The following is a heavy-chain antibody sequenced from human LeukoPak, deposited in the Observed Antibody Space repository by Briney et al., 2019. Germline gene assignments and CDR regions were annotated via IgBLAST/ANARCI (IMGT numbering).Heavy chain of an antibody. CDR2: IYYSGST. D-gene: IGHD6-13*01. J-gene: IGHJ4*02. V-gene: IGHV4-59*08. CDR3: ARPGSSWEFDY. CDR1: GGSISSYY. Sequence: SETLSLTCTVSGGSISSYYWSWIRQPPGKGLEWIGYIYYSGSTNYNPSLKSRVTISVDTSKNRFSLKLSSVTAADTAVYYCARPGSSWEFDYWGQGTLVTVSS.